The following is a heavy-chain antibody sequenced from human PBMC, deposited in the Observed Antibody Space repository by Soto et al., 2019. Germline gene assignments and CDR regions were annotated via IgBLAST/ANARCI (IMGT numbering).Heavy chain of an antibody. CDR3: ARVGGLQQDY. J-gene: IGHJ4*02. CDR2: INHSGST. Sequence: SETLSLTCAVYGGSFSGYYWGWIRQPPGKGLEWIGEINHSGSTNYNPSLKSRVTISVDTSKNQFSLKLSSVTAADTAVYYCARVGGLQQDYWGQGTLVTVSS. V-gene: IGHV4-34*01. D-gene: IGHD4-4*01. CDR1: GGSFSGYY.